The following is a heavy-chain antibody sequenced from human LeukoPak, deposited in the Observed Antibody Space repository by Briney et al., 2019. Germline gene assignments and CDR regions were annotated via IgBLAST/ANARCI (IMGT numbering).Heavy chain of an antibody. J-gene: IGHJ6*02. D-gene: IGHD3-3*01. CDR1: GSTFSNAW. CDR3: TTNTIFGVVNTYYYYGMDV. CDR2: IKSKTDGGTT. V-gene: IGHV3-15*07. Sequence: GGSLRLSCAASGSTFSNAWMNWIRQAPGKGLEWVGRIKSKTDGGTTDYAAPVKGRFTISRDDSKNTLYLQMNSLKTEDTAVYYCTTNTIFGVVNTYYYYGMDVWGQGTTVTVSS.